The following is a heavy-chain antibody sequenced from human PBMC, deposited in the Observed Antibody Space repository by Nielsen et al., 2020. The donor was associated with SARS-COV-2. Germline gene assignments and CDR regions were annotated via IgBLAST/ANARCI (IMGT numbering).Heavy chain of an antibody. CDR1: GFTFSSYG. J-gene: IGHJ4*02. CDR2: IRFDGSNA. Sequence: GESLKISCAASGFTFSSYGMHWVRQAPGKGLEWVAFIRFDGSNAYFVDSVKGRFTISSDNSKNTLYLQMNSLRPEDTAVYYCARRSSPGYLFDYWCQGTLFSFSS. D-gene: IGHD6-13*01. V-gene: IGHV3-30*02. CDR3: ARRSSPGYLFDY.